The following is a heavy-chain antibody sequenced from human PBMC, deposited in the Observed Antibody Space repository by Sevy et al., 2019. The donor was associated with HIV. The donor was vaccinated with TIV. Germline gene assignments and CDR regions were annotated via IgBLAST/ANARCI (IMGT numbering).Heavy chain of an antibody. CDR2: IKQGGSET. J-gene: IGHJ4*02. V-gene: IGHV3-7*01. Sequence: GGSLRLSCAASGFTFGDYWLTWVRQVPGKGLEWVANIKQGGSETYYGDSVKGGISISRENAKNSLYLQMISLRAEDTAVYYCARCQPYNYYHDGAVYYGLLFDHWGQGALVTVST. CDR3: ARCQPYNYYHDGAVYYGLLFDH. D-gene: IGHD3-9*01. CDR1: GFTFGDYW.